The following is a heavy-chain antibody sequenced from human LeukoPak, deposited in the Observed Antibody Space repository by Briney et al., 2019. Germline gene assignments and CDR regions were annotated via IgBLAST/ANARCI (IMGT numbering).Heavy chain of an antibody. J-gene: IGHJ4*02. CDR3: AKGITWIQLWLADY. D-gene: IGHD5-18*01. CDR1: GFTFSSYA. CDR2: ISGSGGST. V-gene: IGHV3-23*01. Sequence: GGSLGLSCAASGFTFSSYAMSWVRQAPGKGLEWVSAISGSGGSTYYADSVRGRFTISRDNSKDTLYLQMNSLRAEDTAIYYCAKGITWIQLWLADYWGQGTLVTVSS.